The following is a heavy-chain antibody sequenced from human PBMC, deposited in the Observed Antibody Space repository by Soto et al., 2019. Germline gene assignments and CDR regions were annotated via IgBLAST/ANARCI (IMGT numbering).Heavy chain of an antibody. V-gene: IGHV3-49*04. Sequence: SLRLSCTASGFTFGDYAMSWVRQAPGQGLEWVGFIRSKAYGGTTEYAASVKGRFTISRDDSKSIAYLQMNSLKTEDTAVYYCTRDPEYYDFWSGYYPSWSLDYWGQGTLVTVSS. CDR2: IRSKAYGGTT. CDR1: GFTFGDYA. J-gene: IGHJ4*02. CDR3: TRDPEYYDFWSGYYPSWSLDY. D-gene: IGHD3-3*01.